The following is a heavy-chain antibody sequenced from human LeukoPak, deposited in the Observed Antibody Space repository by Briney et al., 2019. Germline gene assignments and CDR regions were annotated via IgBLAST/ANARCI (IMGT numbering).Heavy chain of an antibody. CDR2: INPNSGGT. V-gene: IGHV1-2*02. CDR3: ARGESGSFPLDAFDI. Sequence: ASVKVSCKASGYTFTSYAISWVRQAPGQGLEWMGWINPNSGGTNYAQKFQGRVTMTRDTSISTAYMELSRLRSDDTAVYYCARGESGSFPLDAFDIWGQGTMVTVSS. D-gene: IGHD1-26*01. CDR1: GYTFTSYA. J-gene: IGHJ3*02.